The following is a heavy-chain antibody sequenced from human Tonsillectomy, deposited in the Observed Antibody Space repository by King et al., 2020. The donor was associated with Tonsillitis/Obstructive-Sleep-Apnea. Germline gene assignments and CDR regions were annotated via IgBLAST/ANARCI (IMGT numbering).Heavy chain of an antibody. CDR2: ISSNGGST. CDR1: GFTFSSYA. Sequence: VQLVESGGGLVQPGGSLRLSCAASGFTFSSYAMHWVRQAPGKGLEYVSAISSNGGSTYYANSVRGRFTISRDNSKNTLYLQMGSLRAEDMTVYYCARGRVMTTLTAAGVDYYYYGMDVWGQGTTVTASS. J-gene: IGHJ6*02. CDR3: ARGRVMTTLTAAGVDYYYYGMDV. V-gene: IGHV3-64*01. D-gene: IGHD4-11*01.